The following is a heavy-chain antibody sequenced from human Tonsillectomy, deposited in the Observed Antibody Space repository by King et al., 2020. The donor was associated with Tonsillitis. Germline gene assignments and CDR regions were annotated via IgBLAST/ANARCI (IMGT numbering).Heavy chain of an antibody. Sequence: VQLVESGGGLVQPGRSLRLSCAASGFSFDDYGMHWVRQAPGKGLEWVSGISWNRDARGYADSVKGRFTISRENAKNSLYLQMNSLRDEDTALYYCAKDDHDKCGYCDYWGQGTLVTVSS. CDR2: ISWNRDAR. CDR3: AKDDHDKCGYCDY. CDR1: GFSFDDYG. V-gene: IGHV3-9*01. J-gene: IGHJ4*02. D-gene: IGHD3-22*01.